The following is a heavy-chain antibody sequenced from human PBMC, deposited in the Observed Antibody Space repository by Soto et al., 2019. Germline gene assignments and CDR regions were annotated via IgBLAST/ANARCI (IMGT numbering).Heavy chain of an antibody. V-gene: IGHV3-9*01. CDR2: ISWNSASI. Sequence: EVQLVESGGGLVQPGRSLRLSCAASGFSFDDYAMHWVRQAPGKGLEWVSGISWNSASIGYADSLKGRITISRDNAKNSLYLQMNSLRAEDTVLYYCAKAERDAFHIWGQGTMVTVSS. CDR3: AKAERDAFHI. J-gene: IGHJ3*02. CDR1: GFSFDDYA.